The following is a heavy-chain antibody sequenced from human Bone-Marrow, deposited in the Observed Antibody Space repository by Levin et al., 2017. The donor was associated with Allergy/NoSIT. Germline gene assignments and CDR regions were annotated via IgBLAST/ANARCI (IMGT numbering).Heavy chain of an antibody. CDR3: ARAKWGGRTTFDY. J-gene: IGHJ4*02. D-gene: IGHD3-16*01. CDR1: GYSISSGYY. V-gene: IGHV4-38-2*02. CDR2: IYHSGST. Sequence: SETLSLTCTVSGYSISSGYYWGWIRQPPGKGLEWIGSIYHSGSTYYNPSLKSRVTISVDTSKNQFSLKLSSVTAADTAVYYCARAKWGGRTTFDYWGQGTLVTVSS.